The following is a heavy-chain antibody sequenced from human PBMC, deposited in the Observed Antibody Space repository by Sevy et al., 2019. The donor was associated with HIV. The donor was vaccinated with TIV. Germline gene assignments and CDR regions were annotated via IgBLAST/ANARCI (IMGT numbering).Heavy chain of an antibody. Sequence: GGSLRLSCAASGFTFSSYSMNWVRQAPGKGLEWVSSISSSSSYIYYADSVKGRFTISRDNAKNSLYLQMNSLRAEDTAVYYCARSKTHSVIVGATTHGFDYWGQGTLVTVSS. D-gene: IGHD1-26*01. CDR3: ARSKTHSVIVGATTHGFDY. J-gene: IGHJ4*02. V-gene: IGHV3-21*01. CDR2: ISSSSSYI. CDR1: GFTFSSYS.